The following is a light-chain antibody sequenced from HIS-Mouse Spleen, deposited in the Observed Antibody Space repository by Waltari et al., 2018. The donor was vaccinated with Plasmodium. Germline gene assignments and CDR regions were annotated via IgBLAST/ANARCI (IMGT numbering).Light chain of an antibody. Sequence: SYELTQPPSVSVSPGQTASITCSGDKLGDKYACWYQQKPGQSPVLVSYQDSKRPAGTPERFSGSNSGNTATLTISGTQAMDEADYYCQAWDSSTDYVFGTGTKVTVL. CDR2: QDS. J-gene: IGLJ1*01. CDR3: QAWDSSTDYV. CDR1: KLGDKY. V-gene: IGLV3-1*01.